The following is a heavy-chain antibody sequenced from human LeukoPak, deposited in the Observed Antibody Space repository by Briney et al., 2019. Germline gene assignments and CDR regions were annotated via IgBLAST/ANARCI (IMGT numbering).Heavy chain of an antibody. CDR2: ISSSSSYI. D-gene: IGHD6-13*01. CDR3: ARDHSSRGGFDP. V-gene: IGHV3-21*01. Sequence: GGSLRLSCAASGFTFSSYSMNWVRQAPGKGLEWVSSISSSSSYIYYADSVKGRFTISRDNAKNSLYLQMNSLRAEDTAVYYCARDHSSRGGFDPWGQGTLVTVSS. J-gene: IGHJ5*02. CDR1: GFTFSSYS.